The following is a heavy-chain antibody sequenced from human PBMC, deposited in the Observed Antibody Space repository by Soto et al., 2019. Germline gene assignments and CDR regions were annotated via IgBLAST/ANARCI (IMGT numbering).Heavy chain of an antibody. CDR2: IWYDGSNK. D-gene: IGHD6-13*01. V-gene: IGHV3-33*01. Sequence: GGSLRLSCAASGFTFSSYGMHWVRQAPGKGLEWVAVIWYDGSNKYYADSVKGRFTISRDNSKNTLYLQMNSLRAEDTAVYYCARKGQQLPPYYYYYMDVWGKGTTVTVSS. CDR3: ARKGQQLPPYYYYYMDV. J-gene: IGHJ6*03. CDR1: GFTFSSYG.